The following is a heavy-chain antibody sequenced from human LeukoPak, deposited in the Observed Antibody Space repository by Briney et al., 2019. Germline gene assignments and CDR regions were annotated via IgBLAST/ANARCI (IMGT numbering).Heavy chain of an antibody. CDR3: ARRGQYYYGSGSYYLNWFDP. V-gene: IGHV3-11*01. D-gene: IGHD3-10*01. Sequence: PGGSLSLSCAASGFTFSDYYMSWIRQAPGKGLEWVSYISSSGSTIYYADSVKGRFTISRDNAKNSLYLQMNSLRAEDTAVYYCARRGQYYYGSGSYYLNWFDPWGQGTLVTVSS. CDR2: ISSSGSTI. J-gene: IGHJ5*02. CDR1: GFTFSDYY.